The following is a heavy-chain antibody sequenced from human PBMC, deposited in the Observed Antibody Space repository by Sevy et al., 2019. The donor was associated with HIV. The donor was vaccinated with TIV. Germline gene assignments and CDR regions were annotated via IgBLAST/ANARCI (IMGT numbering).Heavy chain of an antibody. Sequence: GGSLRLSCSASGFTFSSYAMHWVRQAPGKGLEYVSAISSNGGSTYYADSVEGRFTISRDNSKNTLYLQMSSLRAEDTAVYYCVKTTVEDWGNYFDYWGQGTLVTVSS. J-gene: IGHJ4*02. CDR2: ISSNGGST. D-gene: IGHD4-17*01. CDR1: GFTFSSYA. CDR3: VKTTVEDWGNYFDY. V-gene: IGHV3-64D*06.